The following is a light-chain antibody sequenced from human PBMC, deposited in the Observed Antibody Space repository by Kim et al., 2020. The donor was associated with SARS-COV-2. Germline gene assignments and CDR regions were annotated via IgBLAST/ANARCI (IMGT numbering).Light chain of an antibody. CDR3: QQRSNWPLT. V-gene: IGKV3-11*01. CDR1: QSVSTY. J-gene: IGKJ4*01. CDR2: DAS. Sequence: PGERATLSCRASQSVSTYLAWYQQKPGQSPRLLIYDASNTVTGIPARFSGSGSGTDFTLTISSLEPEDFAVYYCQQRSNWPLTFGGGTKVDIK.